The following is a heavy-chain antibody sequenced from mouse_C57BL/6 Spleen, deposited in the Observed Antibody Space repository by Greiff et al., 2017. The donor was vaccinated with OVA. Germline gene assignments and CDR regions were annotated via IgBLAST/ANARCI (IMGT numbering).Heavy chain of an antibody. Sequence: VQLQQPGAELVKPGASVKVSCKASGYTFTSYWMHWVKQRPGQGLEWIGMIHPSDGGTNYNQKFKGKATLTVDKSSSPAYMQLSSLTSEDSAVYYCASISATGEGYFDYWGQGTTLTVSS. CDR1: GYTFTSYW. D-gene: IGHD1-1*01. J-gene: IGHJ2*01. CDR2: IHPSDGGT. V-gene: IGHV1-74*01. CDR3: ASISATGEGYFDY.